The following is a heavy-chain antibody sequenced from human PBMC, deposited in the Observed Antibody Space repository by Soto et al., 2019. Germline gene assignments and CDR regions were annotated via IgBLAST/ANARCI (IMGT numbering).Heavy chain of an antibody. J-gene: IGHJ3*02. D-gene: IGHD3-22*01. Sequence: GESLKISCKGSGYSFTSYWISWVRQMPGKGLEWMGMIDPSDSYTNYSPSFQGHVTISADKSVSTAYLQWSSLKASDTAMYYCARPPNYYDSSGYYYAGAFDIWGQGTMVTVSS. V-gene: IGHV5-10-1*01. CDR1: GYSFTSYW. CDR3: ARPPNYYDSSGYYYAGAFDI. CDR2: IDPSDSYT.